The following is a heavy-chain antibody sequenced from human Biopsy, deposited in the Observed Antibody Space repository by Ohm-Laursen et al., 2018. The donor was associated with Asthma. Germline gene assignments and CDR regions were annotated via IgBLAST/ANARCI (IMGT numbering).Heavy chain of an antibody. CDR2: ISYDGSNK. Sequence: SLRLPCAASGFTFSSYAMHWVRQAPGKGLEWVAVISYDGSNKYYADSVKGRFTISRDNSKNTLYLQMNSLRAEDTAVYYCAREGIAVARFDYWGQGTLVTVSS. V-gene: IGHV3-30-3*01. CDR3: AREGIAVARFDY. CDR1: GFTFSSYA. D-gene: IGHD6-19*01. J-gene: IGHJ4*02.